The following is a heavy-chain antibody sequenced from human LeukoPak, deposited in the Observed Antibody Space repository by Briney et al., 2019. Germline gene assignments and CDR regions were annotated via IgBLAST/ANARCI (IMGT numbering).Heavy chain of an antibody. D-gene: IGHD2-2*01. CDR1: GYTFTSYG. V-gene: IGHV1-18*01. Sequence: ASVKVSCKPSGYTFTSYGISWVRQAPGQGLEWMGWIRVYNGDTNYAQKFKGRVTMTTDTSINTAYMELRSLGSEDTAVYYCARGRTSYPGWFDPWGQGTLVTVSS. CDR2: IRVYNGDT. CDR3: ARGRTSYPGWFDP. J-gene: IGHJ5*02.